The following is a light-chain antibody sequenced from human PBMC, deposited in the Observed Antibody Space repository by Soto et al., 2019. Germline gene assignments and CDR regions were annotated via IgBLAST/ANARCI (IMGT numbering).Light chain of an antibody. J-gene: IGKJ1*01. V-gene: IGKV3-15*01. CDR2: GAS. CDR3: QQYNNWPPDRT. Sequence: EIVMTQSPATLSVSPGERATLSCRASQSVSSNLAWYQQKPGQAPRLLIYGASTRATGIPARFSGSGSGTELTLTISSLQSEDFAIYFCQQYNNWPPDRTFGQGTKVAIK. CDR1: QSVSSN.